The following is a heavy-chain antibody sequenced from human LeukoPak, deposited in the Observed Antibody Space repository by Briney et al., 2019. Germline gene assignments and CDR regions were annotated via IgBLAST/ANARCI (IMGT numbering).Heavy chain of an antibody. Sequence: SETLSLTCAVSGYSISSGYYWGWTRQPPGKGLGWIGSIYHSGSTYYNPSLKSRVTISVDTSKNQFSLKLSSVTAADTAVYYCASYDFWSSYYGRENNWFDPWGQGTLVTVSS. CDR3: ASYDFWSSYYGRENNWFDP. D-gene: IGHD3-3*01. J-gene: IGHJ5*02. CDR2: IYHSGST. V-gene: IGHV4-38-2*01. CDR1: GYSISSGYY.